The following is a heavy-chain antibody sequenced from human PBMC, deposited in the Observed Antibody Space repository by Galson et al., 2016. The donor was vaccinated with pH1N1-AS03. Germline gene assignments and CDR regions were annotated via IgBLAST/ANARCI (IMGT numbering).Heavy chain of an antibody. D-gene: IGHD3-22*01. CDR3: ARVTDFYGSGGYSKLHAFDI. Sequence: SLRLSCAASTFNFRKHGMHWFRQAPGKGLEWVSYISATGGTIYYADSVKGRFTISRDNAGNTLYLQMNSLRAEDTAVYFCARVTDFYGSGGYSKLHAFDIWGQGTMVTVSS. CDR1: TFNFRKHG. CDR2: ISATGGTI. J-gene: IGHJ3*02. V-gene: IGHV3-48*04.